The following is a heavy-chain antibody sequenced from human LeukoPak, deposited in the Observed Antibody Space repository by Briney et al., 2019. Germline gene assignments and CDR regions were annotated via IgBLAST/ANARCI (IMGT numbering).Heavy chain of an antibody. V-gene: IGHV3-30-3*01. CDR2: ISYDGSNK. CDR3: ARDQVAAGYVDWFDP. J-gene: IGHJ5*02. CDR1: GFTFSSYA. Sequence: GGSLRLSCAASGFTFSSYAMHWVRQAPGKGLEGVAVISYDGSNKYYADSVKGRFTISRDNSKNTLYLQMNSLRAEDTAVYYCARDQVAAGYVDWFDPWGQGTLVTVSS. D-gene: IGHD2-15*01.